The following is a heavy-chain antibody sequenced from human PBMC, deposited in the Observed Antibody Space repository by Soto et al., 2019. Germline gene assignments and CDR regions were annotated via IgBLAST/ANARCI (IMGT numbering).Heavy chain of an antibody. V-gene: IGHV3-21*01. CDR1: GFTFSSYS. D-gene: IGHD2-15*01. Sequence: EVQLVESGGGLVKPGGSLRLSCAASGFTFSSYSMNWVRQAPGKGLEWVSSISSSSSYIYYADSVKGRSTISRDNAKNSLYLQMNSLRAEDTAVYYCARDLLGYCSGGSCSAGFDPWGQGTLVTVSS. J-gene: IGHJ5*02. CDR2: ISSSSSYI. CDR3: ARDLLGYCSGGSCSAGFDP.